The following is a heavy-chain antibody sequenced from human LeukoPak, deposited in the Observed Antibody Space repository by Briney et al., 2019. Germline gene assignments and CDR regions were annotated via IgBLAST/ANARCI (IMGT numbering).Heavy chain of an antibody. Sequence: GGSLRLSCAVSGFSFSSHWVHWVRQAPGKGLVWVSRISDDGSYTSNVDSVKGRFTISRDNVNNMLYLHMNSLRAEDTAVYYRASFGTSWRSSYWGQGTLVTVSS. CDR2: ISDDGSYT. J-gene: IGHJ4*02. CDR3: ASFGTSWRSSY. CDR1: GFSFSSHW. V-gene: IGHV3-74*01. D-gene: IGHD3-3*01.